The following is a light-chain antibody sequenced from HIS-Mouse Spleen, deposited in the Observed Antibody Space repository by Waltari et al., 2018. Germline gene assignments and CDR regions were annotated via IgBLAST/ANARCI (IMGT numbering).Light chain of an antibody. V-gene: IGLV3-21*03. CDR2: DDS. Sequence: SYVLTQPPSVSVAPGKTARITCGGNNIGRKSVHWYQQKPGQAPGLVVYDDSDRPSGIPGRFSGSNSGNTATLTISRVEAGDEADYYCQVWDSSSDHVVFGGGTKLTVL. CDR1: NIGRKS. CDR3: QVWDSSSDHVV. J-gene: IGLJ2*01.